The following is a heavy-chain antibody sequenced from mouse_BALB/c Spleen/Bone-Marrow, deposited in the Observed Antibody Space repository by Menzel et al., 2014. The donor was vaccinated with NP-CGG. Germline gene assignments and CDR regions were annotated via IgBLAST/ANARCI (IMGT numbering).Heavy chain of an antibody. CDR1: GFNIKDTY. V-gene: IGHV14-3*02. CDR2: IDPANGNT. J-gene: IGHJ4*01. Sequence: EVQLQQSGAELVKPGASVKLSCTASGFNIKDTYMHWVKQRPEQGLEWIGRIDPANGNTKYDPKFQGKATITADASSNTAYLQLSRLTSEYSAVYYCAGASYYAMDYWGQGTSVTVSS. CDR3: AGASYYAMDY.